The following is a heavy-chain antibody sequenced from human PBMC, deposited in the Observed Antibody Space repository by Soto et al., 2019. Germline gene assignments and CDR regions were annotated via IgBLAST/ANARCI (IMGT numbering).Heavy chain of an antibody. CDR2: TYYRSKWYN. D-gene: IGHD3-3*01. CDR3: ARDPTYDFWSGTFYSAFDI. J-gene: IGHJ3*02. Sequence: PSQTLSLTCAISGDSVSSNSAAWNWIRQSPSRGLEWLGRTYYRSKWYNDYAVSVKSRITINPDTSKNQFSLQLNSVTPEDTAVYYCARDPTYDFWSGTFYSAFDIWGQGTMVT. CDR1: GDSVSSNSAA. V-gene: IGHV6-1*01.